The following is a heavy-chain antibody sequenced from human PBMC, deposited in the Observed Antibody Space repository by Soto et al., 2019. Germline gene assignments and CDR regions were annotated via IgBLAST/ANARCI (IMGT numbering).Heavy chain of an antibody. CDR3: ARADSSGYYPNPYSDY. CDR2: INPSGGST. D-gene: IGHD3-22*01. V-gene: IGHV1-46*01. CDR1: GYTFTXYY. Sequence: ASVKVSCKASGYTFTXYYMHWVRQAPGQGLEWMGIINPSGGSTSYAQKFQGRVTMTRDTSTSTVYMELSSLRSEDTAVYYCARADSSGYYPNPYSDYWGQGTLVTVSS. J-gene: IGHJ4*02.